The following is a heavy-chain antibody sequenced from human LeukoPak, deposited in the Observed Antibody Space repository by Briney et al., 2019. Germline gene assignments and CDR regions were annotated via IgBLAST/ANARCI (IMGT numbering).Heavy chain of an antibody. V-gene: IGHV3-33*01. CDR1: GFTFSSYG. CDR3: ARDWGSDEAIDY. Sequence: GGSLRLSCAASGFTFSSYGIHWGRQTPGKGLEWVAVIWHDGRNKYYADSVKGRFTISRDNSKNTVLLQMNSLRAEDTAIYYCARDWGSDEAIDYWGQGTLVTVSS. CDR2: IWHDGRNK. J-gene: IGHJ4*02. D-gene: IGHD2-21*02.